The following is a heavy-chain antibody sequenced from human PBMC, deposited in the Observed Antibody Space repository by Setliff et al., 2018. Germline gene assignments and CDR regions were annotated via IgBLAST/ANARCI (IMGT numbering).Heavy chain of an antibody. CDR1: GFNFNIYS. CDR2: IRSFSSAI. V-gene: IGHV3-48*01. D-gene: IGHD3-22*01. Sequence: GGSLRLSCATSGFNFNIYSLSWVRQAPGTGLEWVSFIRSFSSAIYYADSVKGRFTISRDDAKNSLYLQMSSLRAEDTAVYYCARGRPDYHYDSSGPSYYYYMDVWGAGTRVTAP. J-gene: IGHJ6*03. CDR3: ARGRPDYHYDSSGPSYYYYMDV.